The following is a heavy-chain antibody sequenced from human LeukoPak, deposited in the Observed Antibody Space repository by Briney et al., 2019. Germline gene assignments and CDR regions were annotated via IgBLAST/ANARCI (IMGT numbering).Heavy chain of an antibody. CDR1: GFTFSSYS. J-gene: IGHJ4*02. CDR3: AKSYGVGSTFIDY. D-gene: IGHD1-26*01. Sequence: GGSLRLSCAASGFTFSSYSMNWVRQAPGKGLEWVSSITGSGDGTYYADSVKGRFTISRDNSKSTVHLQMYSLRAEDTAVYYCAKSYGVGSTFIDYWGQGTLVTVSS. V-gene: IGHV3-23*01. CDR2: ITGSGDGT.